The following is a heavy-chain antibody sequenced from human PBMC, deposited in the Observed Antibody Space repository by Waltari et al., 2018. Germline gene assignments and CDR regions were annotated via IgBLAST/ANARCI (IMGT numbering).Heavy chain of an antibody. D-gene: IGHD1-1*01. CDR3: TRERRQLELVASFDV. J-gene: IGHJ3*01. CDR1: GGSIRSYY. Sequence: QVQLQESGPGLVKSSETLSLTCTISGGSIRSYYWSWIRQPAGKGLEWIGRIYSSGSTNYSPSLDSRVSMSIDTSTNQFSLKLKSVTAADTAIYYCTRERRQLELVASFDVWGQGTTVTVSS. CDR2: IYSSGST. V-gene: IGHV4-4*07.